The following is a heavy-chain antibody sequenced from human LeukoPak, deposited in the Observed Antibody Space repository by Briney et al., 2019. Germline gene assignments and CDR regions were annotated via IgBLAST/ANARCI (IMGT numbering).Heavy chain of an antibody. CDR1: GFTFSSYV. Sequence: GGSLRLSCAASGFTFSSYVMSWVRQAPGKGLEWVSGISGSGGPTNYADSVKGRFTISRDNSKNTLFLQMNSLRDGDTAIYYCARARRIVGVGYFDYWGQGTLVTVSS. CDR2: ISGSGGPT. D-gene: IGHD1-26*01. V-gene: IGHV3-23*01. J-gene: IGHJ4*02. CDR3: ARARRIVGVGYFDY.